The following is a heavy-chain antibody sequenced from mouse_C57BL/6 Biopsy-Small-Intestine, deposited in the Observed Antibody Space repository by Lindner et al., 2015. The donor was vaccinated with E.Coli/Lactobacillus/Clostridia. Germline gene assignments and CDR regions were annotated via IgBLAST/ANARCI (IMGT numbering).Heavy chain of an antibody. V-gene: IGHV1-4*01. Sequence: VQLQESGAELARPGASVKMSCKASGYTFTSYTMHWVNRGLGQGLEWIGYINPSSGYTKYNQKFKDKATLTADKSSSTAYMQLSSLTSEDSAVYYCARSGDYYAMDYWGQGTSVTVSS. J-gene: IGHJ4*01. CDR3: ARSGDYYAMDY. CDR1: GYTFTSYT. CDR2: INPSSGYT. D-gene: IGHD1-1*02.